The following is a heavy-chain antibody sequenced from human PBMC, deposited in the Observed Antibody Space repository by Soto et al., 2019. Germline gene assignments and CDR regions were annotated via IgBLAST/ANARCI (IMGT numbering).Heavy chain of an antibody. D-gene: IGHD3-16*01. CDR2: INTYNGNT. CDR1: GYSFTRYG. J-gene: IGHJ6*02. V-gene: IGHV1-18*01. CDR3: AMVDVYVTPSPQDV. Sequence: ASVKVSCKASGYSFTRYGIAWARQAPGQGLEWMGWINTYNGNTNYAQNLQGRVTLTTDTSTSTAYMELTSLRSSDTAIYYCAMVDVYVTPSPQDVWGQGTKVTVSS.